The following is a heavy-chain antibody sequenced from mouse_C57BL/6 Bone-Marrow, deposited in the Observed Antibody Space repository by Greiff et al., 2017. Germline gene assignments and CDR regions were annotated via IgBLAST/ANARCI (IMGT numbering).Heavy chain of an antibody. D-gene: IGHD3-2*02. CDR2: IDPSDSYT. V-gene: IGHV1-69*01. Sequence: QVQLQQPGAELVMPGASVKLSCKASGYTFTSYWMPWVKQRPGQGLEWIGEIDPSDSYTNYNQKFKGKSTLTVDKSSSTAYMQLSSLTSEDAAVYYCAREGAQAPYYCDYWGRGTTLTVSS. CDR1: GYTFTSYW. J-gene: IGHJ2*01. CDR3: AREGAQAPYYCDY.